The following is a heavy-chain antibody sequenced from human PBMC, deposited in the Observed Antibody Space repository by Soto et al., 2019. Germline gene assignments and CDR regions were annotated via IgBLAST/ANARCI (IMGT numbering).Heavy chain of an antibody. Sequence: VQLVESGGGLVQPGGSLRLSCAASGFSFSTYWMSWVRQVPGKGLEWVAFISNDGSSKFFADSVKGRFTISRDNSKSTLYLQMNSLKTADTAVYYCARDPATSDRVYWGQGTLVTVSS. CDR2: ISNDGSSK. J-gene: IGHJ4*02. V-gene: IGHV3-30-3*01. CDR3: ARDPATSDRVY. D-gene: IGHD1-26*01. CDR1: GFSFSTYW.